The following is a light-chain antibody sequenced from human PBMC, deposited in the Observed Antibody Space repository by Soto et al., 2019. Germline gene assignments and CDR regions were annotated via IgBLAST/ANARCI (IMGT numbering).Light chain of an antibody. Sequence: QSALTQPASISGSPGQSITISCTGTNSDVGGYNYVSWYQQYPGKAPKLMIYDVDNRPSGVSYRFSGSKSGKAASLTISGLLAVDEADYYCSSYTTSSTVVFGGGTKVTVL. CDR2: DVD. CDR1: NSDVGGYNY. CDR3: SSYTTSSTVV. V-gene: IGLV2-14*01. J-gene: IGLJ2*01.